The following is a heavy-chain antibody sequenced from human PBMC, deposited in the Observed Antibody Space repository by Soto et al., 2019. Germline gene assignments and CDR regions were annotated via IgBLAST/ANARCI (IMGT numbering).Heavy chain of an antibody. V-gene: IGHV3-23*01. CDR1: GFTFSSYA. Sequence: EVQLLESGGGLVQPGGSLRLSCAASGFTFSSYAMSWVRQAPGKGLEWVSAISGSGGSTYYADSVKGRFTISRDNSKNTMYLLMSSLRAEDTAVYYCSKDDIVLMVYALYYPTYYFDHWGQGTLVTVSS. CDR2: ISGSGGST. D-gene: IGHD2-8*01. CDR3: SKDDIVLMVYALYYPTYYFDH. J-gene: IGHJ4*02.